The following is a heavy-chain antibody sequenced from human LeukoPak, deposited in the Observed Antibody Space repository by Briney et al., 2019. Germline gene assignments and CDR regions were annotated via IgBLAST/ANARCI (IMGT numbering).Heavy chain of an antibody. J-gene: IGHJ2*01. D-gene: IGHD1-26*01. Sequence: SVKVSCKASGGTFSSYSISWVRQAPGQGLEWMGGIIPIFGTANYAQKFQGRVTITADESTSTAYMELGSLRSEDTAVFYCARAPAVGVTTSTSDWYFDLWGRGTLVTVSS. CDR3: ARAPAVGVTTSTSDWYFDL. CDR2: IIPIFGTA. CDR1: GGTFSSYS. V-gene: IGHV1-69*13.